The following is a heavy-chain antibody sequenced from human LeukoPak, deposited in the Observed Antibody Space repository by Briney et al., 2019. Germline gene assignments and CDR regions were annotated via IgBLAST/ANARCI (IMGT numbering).Heavy chain of an antibody. J-gene: IGHJ4*02. CDR1: GGSISSYY. CDR2: IYHSGST. Sequence: SETLSLTCTVSGGSISSYYWSWIRQPPGKGLEWIGEIYHSGSTNYNPSLKSRVAISVDKSKNQFSLKLSSVTAADTAVYYCARDLGDGYNRGYYFDYWGQGTLVTVSS. CDR3: ARDLGDGYNRGYYFDY. V-gene: IGHV4-59*12. D-gene: IGHD5-24*01.